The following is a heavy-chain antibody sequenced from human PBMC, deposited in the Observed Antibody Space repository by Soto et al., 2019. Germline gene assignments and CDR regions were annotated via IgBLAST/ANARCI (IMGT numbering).Heavy chain of an antibody. J-gene: IGHJ5*02. CDR2: MNPGSGDT. CDR3: ATMATLGSLNWFDP. Sequence: ASGKVSRKACGYSFTNNDVSWVRQATRQGLEWMGWMNPGSGDTGYAQKFQGRVTMTRDISIATAYMEPSRLRSDDTAIYYCATMATLGSLNWFDPWGQGNLVTVSS. V-gene: IGHV1-8*01. D-gene: IGHD3-10*01. CDR1: GYSFTNND.